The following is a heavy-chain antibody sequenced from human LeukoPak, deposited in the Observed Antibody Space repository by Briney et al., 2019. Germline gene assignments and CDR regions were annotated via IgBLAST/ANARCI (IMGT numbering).Heavy chain of an antibody. V-gene: IGHV3-15*01. CDR3: TTVVPAAIEPFDY. Sequence: PGGSLRLSCAASGFTFSNAWMSWVRQAPGKGLEWVGRIKSKTDGGTTDYAAPAKGRFTISRDDSKNTLYLQMNSLKTEDTAVYYCTTVVPAAIEPFDYWGQGTLVTVSS. CDR1: GFTFSNAW. CDR2: IKSKTDGGTT. D-gene: IGHD2-2*01. J-gene: IGHJ4*02.